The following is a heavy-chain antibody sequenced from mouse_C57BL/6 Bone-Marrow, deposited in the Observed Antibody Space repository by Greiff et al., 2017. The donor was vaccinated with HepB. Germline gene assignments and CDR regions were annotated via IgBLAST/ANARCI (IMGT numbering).Heavy chain of an antibody. V-gene: IGHV1-63*01. CDR2: IYPGGGYT. CDR3: ARRGDGTAMDY. D-gene: IGHD1-1*01. J-gene: IGHJ4*01. CDR1: GYTFTNYW. Sequence: VKLQESGAELVRPGTSVKMSCKASGYTFTNYWIGWAKQRPGQGLEWIGDIYPGGGYTNYNEKFKGKATLTADKSSSTAYMQFSSLTSEDSAIYYCARRGDGTAMDYWGQGTSVTVSS.